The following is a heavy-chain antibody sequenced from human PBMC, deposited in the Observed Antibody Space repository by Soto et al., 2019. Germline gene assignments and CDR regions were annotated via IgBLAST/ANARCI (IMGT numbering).Heavy chain of an antibody. CDR2: IYYSGST. CDR3: ARQRSYDSSGYYPKYFGY. V-gene: IGHV4-39*01. D-gene: IGHD3-22*01. CDR1: GGSISSSSYY. Sequence: SETLSLTCTVSGGSISSSSYYWGWIRQPPGKGLEWIGSIYYSGSTYYNPSLKSRVTISVDTSKNQFSLKLSSVTAADTAVYYCARQRSYDSSGYYPKYFGYWGQGTLVTVSS. J-gene: IGHJ4*02.